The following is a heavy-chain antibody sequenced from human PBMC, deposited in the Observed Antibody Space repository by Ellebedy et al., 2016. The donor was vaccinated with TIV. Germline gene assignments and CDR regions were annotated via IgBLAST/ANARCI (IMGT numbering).Heavy chain of an antibody. CDR3: VRTGRPWFDY. D-gene: IGHD2-8*02. V-gene: IGHV3-30*04. CDR2: ISYDGSNE. CDR1: GFTFSTYA. Sequence: GESLKISCAASGFTFSTYAMHWVRQAPGKGLEWVASISYDGSNENYADSVKGRFTVSRDDAKNSLYLHMNSLKAEDTAVYYCVRTGRPWFDYWGQGTLVTVSS. J-gene: IGHJ4*02.